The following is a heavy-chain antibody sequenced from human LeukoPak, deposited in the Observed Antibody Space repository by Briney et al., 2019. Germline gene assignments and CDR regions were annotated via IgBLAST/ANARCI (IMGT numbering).Heavy chain of an antibody. CDR3: ARSGDYLGAEYFQH. D-gene: IGHD3-16*01. CDR2: ISYDGSNK. J-gene: IGHJ1*01. CDR1: GFTFSSYA. V-gene: IGHV3-30-3*01. Sequence: PGGSLRLSCAASGFTFSSYAMHWVRQAPGKGLEWVAVISYDGSNKYYADSMKGRFTISRDNSKNTLYLQMNSLRAEDTAVYYCARSGDYLGAEYFQHWGQGTLVTVSS.